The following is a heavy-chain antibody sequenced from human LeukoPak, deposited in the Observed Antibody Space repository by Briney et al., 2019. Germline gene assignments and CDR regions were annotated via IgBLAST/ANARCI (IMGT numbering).Heavy chain of an antibody. CDR2: IYYSGST. V-gene: IGHV4-59*01. D-gene: IGHD3-10*01. J-gene: IGHJ5*02. Sequence: SETLSLTCTVSGGSISSYYWSWIRKPPGKGMERIGYIYYSGSTNYNPSLKSRVTISVDTSKNQFSLKLSSVTAADTAVYYCARNPYYHGSGTHNWFDPWGQGTLVTVSS. CDR1: GGSISSYY. CDR3: ARNPYYHGSGTHNWFDP.